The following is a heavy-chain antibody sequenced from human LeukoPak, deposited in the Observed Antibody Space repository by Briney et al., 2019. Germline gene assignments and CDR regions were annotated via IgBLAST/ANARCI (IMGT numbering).Heavy chain of an antibody. Sequence: ASVKVSCKASGYTFTSYTMHWVRQAPGQRLEWMGWINAGNGNTKYSQKFQGRVTITKDDVTSTAYMELSSLRSEDTAVYYCARAYCSMTSCPFHYSDYWGQGTLVTVSS. V-gene: IGHV1-3*01. CDR1: GYTFTSYT. J-gene: IGHJ4*02. CDR2: INAGNGNT. CDR3: ARAYCSMTSCPFHYSDY. D-gene: IGHD2-2*01.